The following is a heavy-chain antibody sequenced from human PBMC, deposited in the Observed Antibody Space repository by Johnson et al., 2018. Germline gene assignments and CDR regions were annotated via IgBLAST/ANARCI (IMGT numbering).Heavy chain of an antibody. D-gene: IGHD3-22*01. Sequence: QVQLVQSGAEVKKPGASVKVSCKASGYTFTRYYMHWVRQTPGQGLEWMGIINPSGGTPRYAQKFPGRVTMTRDTSTRTVDMELSNLRSEGTAVYYFASDYDAGGCYAFEFWGQGKMVSVSS. CDR1: GYTFTRYY. CDR2: INPSGGTP. CDR3: ASDYDAGGCYAFEF. V-gene: IGHV1-46*01. J-gene: IGHJ3*01.